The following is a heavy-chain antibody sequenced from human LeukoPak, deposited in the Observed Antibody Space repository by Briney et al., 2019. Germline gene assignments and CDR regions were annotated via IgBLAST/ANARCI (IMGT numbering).Heavy chain of an antibody. Sequence: GASVKVSCKASGGTFSSYAISWVRQAPGQGLEWMGRIIPILGIANYAQKFQGRVTITADKSTSTAYMELSSLRSEDTAVYYCAREPITLLTPIYYYYYGMDVWGQGTTVTVSS. V-gene: IGHV1-69*04. CDR3: AREPITLLTPIYYYYYGMDV. CDR2: IIPILGIA. CDR1: GGTFSSYA. D-gene: IGHD5-12*01. J-gene: IGHJ6*02.